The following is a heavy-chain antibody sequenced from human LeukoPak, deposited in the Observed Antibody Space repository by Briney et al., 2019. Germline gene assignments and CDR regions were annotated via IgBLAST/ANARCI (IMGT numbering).Heavy chain of an antibody. D-gene: IGHD3-16*01. CDR3: ARDQIRGGAFDI. V-gene: IGHV3-21*01. J-gene: IGHJ3*02. CDR1: GFTFSSYS. CDR2: ISSSSSYI. Sequence: PGGSLRLSCAASGFTFSSYSMNWVRQAPGKGLEWVSSISSSSSYIYYADSVKGRFTISRDNAKNSLYLQMNSLRAEDTAVYYCARDQIRGGAFDIWGQGTMVTVSS.